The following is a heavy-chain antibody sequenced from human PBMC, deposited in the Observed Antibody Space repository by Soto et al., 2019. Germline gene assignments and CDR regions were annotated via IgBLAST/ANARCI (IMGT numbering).Heavy chain of an antibody. J-gene: IGHJ4*02. CDR1: GFTFSSYA. V-gene: IGHV3-23*01. CDR2: ISGSGGST. CDR3: VKDQGSSWALDY. D-gene: IGHD6-13*01. Sequence: EVQLLESGGGLVQPGGSLRLSCAASGFTFSSYAMSWVRQAPGKGLEWVSAISGSGGSTYYADSVKGRFTISRDNSKNTLYLQMNSLRAEDTAVYYCVKDQGSSWALDYWGQGTLVTVSS.